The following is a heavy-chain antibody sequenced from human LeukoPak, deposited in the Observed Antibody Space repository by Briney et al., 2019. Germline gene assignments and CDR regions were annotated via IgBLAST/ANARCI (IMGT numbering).Heavy chain of an antibody. Sequence: SETLSLTCTVSGGSISSYYWSWIRQPPGKGLEWIGFIYYSGTANYNPSLKSRVTISVDMSKNQFSLKLTSVTAADTAVYYCARVNTEGSADYWGQGTLVTVSS. CDR3: ARVNTEGSADY. CDR1: GGSISSYY. D-gene: IGHD6-19*01. CDR2: IYYSGTA. V-gene: IGHV4-59*01. J-gene: IGHJ4*02.